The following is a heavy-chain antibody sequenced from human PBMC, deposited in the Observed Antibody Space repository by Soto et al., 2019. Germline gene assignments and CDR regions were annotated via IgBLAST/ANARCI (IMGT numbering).Heavy chain of an antibody. CDR2: IDYTGNT. CDR3: ARINKGYGTDS. J-gene: IGHJ4*02. Sequence: LSLTCTVSGGSISSSSYYWGCIRQPPGKGLEWIASIDYTGNTFYNPSLTSRVTISVDTSKNQFSLKVTSVTAADTAVYYCARINKGYGTDSWGQGTLVTVSS. D-gene: IGHD5-18*01. V-gene: IGHV4-39*01. CDR1: GGSISSSSYY.